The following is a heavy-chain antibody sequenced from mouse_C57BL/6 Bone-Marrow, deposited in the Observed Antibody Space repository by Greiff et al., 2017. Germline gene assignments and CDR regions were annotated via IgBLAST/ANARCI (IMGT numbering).Heavy chain of an antibody. V-gene: IGHV3-6*01. CDR1: GYSITSGYY. J-gene: IGHJ3*01. Sequence: EVHLVESGPGLVKPSQSLSLTCSVTGYSITSGYYWNWIRQFPGNKLEWMGYISYDGSNNYNPSLKNRISITRDTSKNQFFLKLNSVTTEDTATYYCAGYGSSSWGQGTLVTVSA. CDR3: AGYGSSS. CDR2: ISYDGSN. D-gene: IGHD1-1*01.